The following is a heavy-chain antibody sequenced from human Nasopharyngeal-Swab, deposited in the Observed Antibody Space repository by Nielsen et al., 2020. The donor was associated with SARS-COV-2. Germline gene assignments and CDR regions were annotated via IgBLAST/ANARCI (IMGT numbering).Heavy chain of an antibody. CDR2: IKQDGSEQ. J-gene: IGHJ3*02. V-gene: IGHV3-7*04. CDR3: ARESVVTGMDDATDI. Sequence: LSLTCAASGFPLSHYYMTWVRQPPGKGLEWVSNIKQDGSEQFYADSVKGRFTISRDNAKNSLYPQMDSLRADDTAVYYCARESVVTGMDDATDIWGQGTMVTVSS. CDR1: GFPLSHYY. D-gene: IGHD2-21*02.